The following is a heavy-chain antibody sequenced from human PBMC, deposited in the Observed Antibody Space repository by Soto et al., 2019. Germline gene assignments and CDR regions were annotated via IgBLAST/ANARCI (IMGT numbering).Heavy chain of an antibody. D-gene: IGHD5-18*01. CDR3: AMGRRGTGREYSYGYNWFDP. CDR2: IYYSGRT. Sequence: QLQLQESGPGLVKPSETLSLTCTVSGGSISSSTYYWGWIRQPPGKGLEWIGSIYYSGRTYYNLSLKNRFTISAETSKDQLSLKMSSVTAADTAVYYCAMGRRGTGREYSYGYNWFDPWGQGTLVTVSS. V-gene: IGHV4-39*01. J-gene: IGHJ5*02. CDR1: GGSISSSTYY.